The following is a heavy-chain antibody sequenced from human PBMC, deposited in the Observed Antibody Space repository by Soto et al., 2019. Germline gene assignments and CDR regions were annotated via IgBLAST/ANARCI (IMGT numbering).Heavy chain of an antibody. CDR1: GYTFTSYA. CDR3: ARSNCSGGSCYSFYGMDV. Sequence: ASVKVSCKASGYTFTSYAMHWVRQAPGQRHEWMGRINAGNGNTKYSQKFQGRVTITRDTSASTAYMELSSLRSEDTAVYYCARSNCSGGSCYSFYGMDVWGQGTTVTVSS. V-gene: IGHV1-3*01. J-gene: IGHJ6*02. CDR2: INAGNGNT. D-gene: IGHD2-15*01.